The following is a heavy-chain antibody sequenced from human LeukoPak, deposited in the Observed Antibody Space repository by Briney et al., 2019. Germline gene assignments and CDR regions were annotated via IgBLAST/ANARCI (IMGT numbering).Heavy chain of an antibody. J-gene: IGHJ5*02. Sequence: GRSLRLSCAASGFTFSSYGMHWVRHAPGKGLEWVAVIWYDGSNKYYADSVKGRFTISRDNSKNTLYLQMNSLRAEDTAVYYCARSSEIAAPFDPWGQGTLVTVSS. D-gene: IGHD3-10*01. CDR3: ARSSEIAAPFDP. V-gene: IGHV3-33*01. CDR1: GFTFSSYG. CDR2: IWYDGSNK.